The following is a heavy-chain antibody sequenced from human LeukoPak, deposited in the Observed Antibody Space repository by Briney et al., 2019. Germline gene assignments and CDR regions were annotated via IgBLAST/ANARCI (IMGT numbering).Heavy chain of an antibody. D-gene: IGHD4-17*01. CDR1: GFSLSSGVVG. Sequence: SGPTLVNPTPTLTLTCTFSGFSLSSGVVGVGWIRQPPGKALEWLALIYWNDDKRYSPSLKNRLTITKDTSENQVVLTMTNMDPVDTATYYCARITVTTPYFDYWGQGTLVTVSS. J-gene: IGHJ4*02. V-gene: IGHV2-5*01. CDR3: ARITVTTPYFDY. CDR2: IYWNDDK.